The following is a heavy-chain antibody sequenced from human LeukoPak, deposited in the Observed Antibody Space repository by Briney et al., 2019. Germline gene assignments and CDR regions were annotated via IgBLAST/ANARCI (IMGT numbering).Heavy chain of an antibody. V-gene: IGHV3-7*01. J-gene: IGHJ3*02. CDR1: GFTLSRYW. D-gene: IGHD5-18*01. CDR3: ARDLYSYRI. Sequence: GGSLRLSCVASGFTLSRYWMSWVRQAPGKGLEWVANIKQDGSEKYYVDSVKGRFTISRDNAKNSLYLQMNSLRAEDTAVYYCARDLYSYRIWGQGTMVTVSS. CDR2: IKQDGSEK.